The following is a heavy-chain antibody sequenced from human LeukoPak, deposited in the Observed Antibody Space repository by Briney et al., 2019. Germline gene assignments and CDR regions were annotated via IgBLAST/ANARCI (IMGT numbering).Heavy chain of an antibody. D-gene: IGHD6-6*01. CDR2: ISSSGSIM. V-gene: IGHV3-48*03. CDR1: VFIFSSYE. CDR3: SGQYSSSSVVDY. Sequence: PGGSLRLSCAASVFIFSSYEMNWVRQAPGRGLEWGSYISSSGSIMYSADSLKGRFTISRDNAKKLLYLQMNSLRAEDTAIYYCSGQYSSSSVVDYWGHGTLVTVSS. J-gene: IGHJ4*01.